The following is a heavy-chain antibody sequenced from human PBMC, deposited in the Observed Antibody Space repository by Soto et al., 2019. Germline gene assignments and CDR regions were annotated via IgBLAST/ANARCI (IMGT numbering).Heavy chain of an antibody. Sequence: QVQLVQSGAEVKKPGSSVKVSCKASGGTFSSYAISWVRQAPGQGLEWMGGIIPIFGTANYAQKFQGRVTITADESTRTAYMELSSLRSEDTAVYYCARDSDFWSGYFPNYYYYGMDVWGQGTTVTVSS. D-gene: IGHD3-3*01. CDR2: IIPIFGTA. J-gene: IGHJ6*02. CDR3: ARDSDFWSGYFPNYYYYGMDV. V-gene: IGHV1-69*12. CDR1: GGTFSSYA.